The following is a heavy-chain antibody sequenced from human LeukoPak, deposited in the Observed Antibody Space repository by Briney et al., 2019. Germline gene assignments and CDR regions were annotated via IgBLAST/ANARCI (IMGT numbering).Heavy chain of an antibody. V-gene: IGHV1-46*01. CDR3: ARDHGSATSDPTDNWFDP. J-gene: IGHJ5*02. Sequence: GASVKVSCKAPGYTFTSYYMHWVRQAPGQGLEWMGIINPSGGSTSYAQKFQGRVTMTRDMSTSTVYMELSSLRSEDTAVYYCARDHGSATSDPTDNWFDPWGQGTLVTVSS. CDR1: GYTFTSYY. CDR2: INPSGGST.